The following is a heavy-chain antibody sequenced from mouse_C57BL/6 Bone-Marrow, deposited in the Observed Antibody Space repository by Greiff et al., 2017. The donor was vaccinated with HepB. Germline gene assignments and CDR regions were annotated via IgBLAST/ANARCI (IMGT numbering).Heavy chain of an antibody. CDR2: ISDGGSYT. Sequence: EVQVVESGGGLVKPGGSLKLSCAASGFTFSSYAMSWVRQTPEKRLEWVATISDGGSYTYYPDKVKGRFTISRDNAKNNLYLQMSHLKSEDTAMYYCARGRYSNYFDYWGQGTTLTVSS. D-gene: IGHD2-5*01. V-gene: IGHV5-4*01. CDR1: GFTFSSYA. CDR3: ARGRYSNYFDY. J-gene: IGHJ2*01.